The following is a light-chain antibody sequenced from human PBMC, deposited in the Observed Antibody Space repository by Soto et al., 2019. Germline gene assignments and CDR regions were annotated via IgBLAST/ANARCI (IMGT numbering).Light chain of an antibody. V-gene: IGKV3-20*01. Sequence: EIVLTRSPGTLSLSPGERATLSCRASQSVRSSYVAWYQQKPGQGPRLFIYGASSRATGIPDRFSGSGSGTDFTLTISRLEPEDFAVYYCQQYGSSPRTFGQGTKVET. J-gene: IGKJ1*01. CDR1: QSVRSSY. CDR3: QQYGSSPRT. CDR2: GAS.